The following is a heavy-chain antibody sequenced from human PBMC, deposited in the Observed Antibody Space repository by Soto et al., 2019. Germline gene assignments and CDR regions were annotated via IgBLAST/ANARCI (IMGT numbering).Heavy chain of an antibody. CDR1: GGSIRSSTYY. Sequence: SETLSLTCTVSGGSIRSSTYYWGWIRQPPGKGLEWIGSIYYSGSTHNTPSLKSRVTMSVDTYTNQFSLKLSSVTAADTAVYYCARCYCSSTSCYIWDNWFDPRGQATLVT. CDR2: IYYSGST. D-gene: IGHD2-2*02. J-gene: IGHJ5*02. V-gene: IGHV4-39*07. CDR3: ARCYCSSTSCYIWDNWFDP.